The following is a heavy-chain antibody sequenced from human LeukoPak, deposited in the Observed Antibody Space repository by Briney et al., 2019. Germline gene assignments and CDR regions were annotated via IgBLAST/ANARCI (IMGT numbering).Heavy chain of an antibody. CDR3: ARRRAAAEYFDY. CDR1: GYTFTTYW. D-gene: IGHD6-13*01. Sequence: PGESLKISCKGSGYTFTTYWIAWVRQIPGKGLEWTGIIYPGDSDTRYSPSFEGQVTISADKSISTAYLQWSSLKGSDTAMYYCARRRAAAEYFDYWGQGTLVTVSS. CDR2: IYPGDSDT. J-gene: IGHJ4*02. V-gene: IGHV5-51*01.